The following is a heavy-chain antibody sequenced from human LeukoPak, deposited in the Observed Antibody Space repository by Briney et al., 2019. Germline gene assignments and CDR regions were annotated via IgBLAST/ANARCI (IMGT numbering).Heavy chain of an antibody. CDR1: GGSISTYY. V-gene: IGHV4-4*07. CDR2: ISSSGST. D-gene: IGHD5/OR15-5a*01. CDR3: AREGXGSXQAY. Sequence: PSETLSLTCTVSGGSISTYYWTWIRQPAGKGLEWIGRISSSGSTNYNPSLNSRVTMSVDTSKNQFSLRLSSVTAADTAVYYCAREGXGSXQAYWGQGTLVXVS. J-gene: IGHJ4*02.